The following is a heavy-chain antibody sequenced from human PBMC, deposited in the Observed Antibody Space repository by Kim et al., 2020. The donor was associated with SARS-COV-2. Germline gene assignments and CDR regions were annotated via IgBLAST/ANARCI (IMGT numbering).Heavy chain of an antibody. CDR3: VRLVVAAPFDF. V-gene: IGHV3-74*01. CDR2: T. J-gene: IGHJ4*02. D-gene: IGHD2-15*01. Sequence: TSYADSVKGRFTIARDNAKHTLYLQMNSLRAEDTAVYYCVRLVVAAPFDFWGQGTLVTVSS.